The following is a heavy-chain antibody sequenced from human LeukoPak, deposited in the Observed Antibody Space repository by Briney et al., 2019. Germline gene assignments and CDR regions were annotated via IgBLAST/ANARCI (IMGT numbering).Heavy chain of an antibody. Sequence: SETLSLTGTVSGGSISGYYYNWIRQPPGKGLEWIGYIYYSGSTNYNPSLKSRVTISLDTSKNQFSLKLSSVTTADTAVYYCARSVVTLYWYFDLWGRGPLVSVPS. J-gene: IGHJ2*01. CDR1: GGSISGYY. V-gene: IGHV4-59*01. CDR3: ARSVVTLYWYFDL. D-gene: IGHD4-23*01. CDR2: IYYSGST.